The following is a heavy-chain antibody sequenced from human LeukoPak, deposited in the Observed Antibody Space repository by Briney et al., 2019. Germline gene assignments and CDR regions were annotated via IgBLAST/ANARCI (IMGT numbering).Heavy chain of an antibody. V-gene: IGHV4-61*02. D-gene: IGHD3-10*01. Sequence: SETLSLTCTVSGGSISSGSYYWSWIRQPAGKGLEWIGRIYTSGSTNYNPSLKSRVTISVDTSKNQFSLKLSSVTAADTAVYYCARVYGSGSYLPYYYYYYMDVWGKGTTVTVSS. CDR2: IYTSGST. CDR3: ARVYGSGSYLPYYYYYYMDV. CDR1: GGSISSGSYY. J-gene: IGHJ6*03.